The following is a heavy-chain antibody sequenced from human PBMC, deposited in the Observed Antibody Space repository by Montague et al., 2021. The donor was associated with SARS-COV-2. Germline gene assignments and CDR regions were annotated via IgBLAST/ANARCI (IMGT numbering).Heavy chain of an antibody. CDR3: ARDDYVWGSYRYSQYNWFDP. CDR2: ISSSSSYI. D-gene: IGHD3-16*02. Sequence: LSLSFAASGFTFSSYSMNWVRQAPGKGLEWVSSISSSSSYIYYADSVKGRFTISRDNAKNSLYLQMNSLRAEDTAVYYCARDDYVWGSYRYSQYNWFDPWGQGTLVTVSS. J-gene: IGHJ5*02. V-gene: IGHV3-21*01. CDR1: GFTFSSYS.